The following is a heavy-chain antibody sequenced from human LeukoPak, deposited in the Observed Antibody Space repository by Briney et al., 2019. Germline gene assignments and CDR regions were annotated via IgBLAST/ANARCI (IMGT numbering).Heavy chain of an antibody. Sequence: GGSLRLSCAASGFTFSSYWVHWVRQDPGKGLGWVSRINSDGGATTYAASVKGPFTISRATAKNTLYLQRNSLRAEDTAVYYCASLGYNSWYAFDYWGQGTLVTVSS. V-gene: IGHV3-74*01. CDR1: GFTFSSYW. CDR2: INSDGGAT. J-gene: IGHJ4*02. CDR3: ASLGYNSWYAFDY. D-gene: IGHD2/OR15-2a*01.